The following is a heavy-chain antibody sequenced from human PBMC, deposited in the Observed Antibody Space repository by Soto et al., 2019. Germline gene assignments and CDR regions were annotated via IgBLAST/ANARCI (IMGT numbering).Heavy chain of an antibody. V-gene: IGHV5-51*01. CDR1: GYNFAGYW. CDR3: ARGGVSTRTFDY. Sequence: GASLPISYKGSGYNFAGYWIAWVRQMPGKGLELMGIIYPSDSDTRYRPSFQGQVTISADKSISSAYLQWSSLRASDTAMYYCARGGVSTRTFDYWGQGTPVTSPQ. J-gene: IGHJ4*02. CDR2: IYPSDSDT. D-gene: IGHD3-3*01.